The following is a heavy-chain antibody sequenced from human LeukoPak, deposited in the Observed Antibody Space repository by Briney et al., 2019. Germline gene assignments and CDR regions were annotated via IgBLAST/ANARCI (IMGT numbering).Heavy chain of an antibody. Sequence: PGGSLRLSCVASEFTFTSYGMHWVRQAPGKGLECVAFLRYDGSNRSYADSVKGRFTISRDNSKNTLYLQMNSVRAEDTAVYYCAKDVDLFGELYFDSWGQGTLVTVSS. CDR1: EFTFTSYG. J-gene: IGHJ4*02. CDR3: AKDVDLFGELYFDS. CDR2: LRYDGSNR. D-gene: IGHD3-10*02. V-gene: IGHV3-30*02.